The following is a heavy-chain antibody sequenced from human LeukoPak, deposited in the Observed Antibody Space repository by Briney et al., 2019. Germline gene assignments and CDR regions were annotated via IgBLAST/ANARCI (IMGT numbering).Heavy chain of an antibody. CDR2: ISAYNGNT. D-gene: IGHD3-22*01. CDR1: GYTFTSYG. Sequence: ASVKVSCKASGYTFTSYGISWVRQAPGQGLEWMGWISAYNGNTNYAQKLQGRVTMTRDTSISTAYMELSRLRSDDTAVYYCARGSHVYPAYYYDSSGYYADDYWGQGTLVTVSS. V-gene: IGHV1-18*01. J-gene: IGHJ4*02. CDR3: ARGSHVYPAYYYDSSGYYADDY.